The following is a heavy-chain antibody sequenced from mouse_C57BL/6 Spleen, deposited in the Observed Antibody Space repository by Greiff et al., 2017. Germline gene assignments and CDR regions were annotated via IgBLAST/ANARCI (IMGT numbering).Heavy chain of an antibody. V-gene: IGHV1-39*01. CDR2: INPNYGTT. J-gene: IGHJ4*01. CDR1: GYSFTDYN. CDR3: ARSASNYYGRYYYAVDY. Sequence: VQLQQSGPELVKPGASVKISCKASGYSFTDYNMNWVKQSNGQSLEWIGVINPNYGTTSYNQKFKGKATLTVDQSSSTAYMQLNSLTSEDSAVYSCARSASNYYGRYYYAVDYRGQGTSVTGSS. D-gene: IGHD1-1*01.